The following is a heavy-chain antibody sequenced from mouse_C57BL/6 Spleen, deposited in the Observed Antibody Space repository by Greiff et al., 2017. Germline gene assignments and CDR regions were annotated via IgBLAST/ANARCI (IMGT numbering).Heavy chain of an antibody. CDR1: GYTFTDYY. D-gene: IGHD1-1*01. CDR2: INPNNGGT. Sequence: VQLKESGPELVKPGASVKISCKASGYTFTDYYMNWVKQSHGKSLEWIGDINPNNGGTSYNQKFKGKATLTVDKSSSTAYMELRSLTSEDSAVYYCASDYYGSPFDYWGQGTTLTVSS. CDR3: ASDYYGSPFDY. V-gene: IGHV1-26*01. J-gene: IGHJ2*01.